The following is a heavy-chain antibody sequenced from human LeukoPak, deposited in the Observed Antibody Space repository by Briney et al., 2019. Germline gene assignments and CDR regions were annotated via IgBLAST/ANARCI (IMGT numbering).Heavy chain of an antibody. CDR3: AKDGREWPRSLDY. V-gene: IGHV3-30*02. Sequence: GGSLRLSCAASGFTFSSYGMHWVRQAPGKGLEWVAFIRYDGSNKYYADSVKGRFTISRDNSKNTLYLQMNSLRAEGTAVYYCAKDGREWPRSLDYWGQGTLVTVSS. J-gene: IGHJ4*02. CDR2: IRYDGSNK. D-gene: IGHD5-12*01. CDR1: GFTFSSYG.